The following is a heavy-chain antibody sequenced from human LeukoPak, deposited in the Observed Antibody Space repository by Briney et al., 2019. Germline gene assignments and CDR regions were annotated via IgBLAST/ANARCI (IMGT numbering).Heavy chain of an antibody. V-gene: IGHV3-7*01. J-gene: IGHJ5*02. Sequence: TGGSLRLSCAASGFTFSSYWMSWVRQARQAPGRGLEWVAKINQDGSQVDYLDSVKGRFTVSRDNAKNSLFLQMNSLRAEDTAVYYCVLAGPGRHGLPDYSNSWGQGTLVTVSS. CDR2: INQDGSQV. D-gene: IGHD3-9*01. CDR3: VLAGPGRHGLPDYSNS. CDR1: GFTFSSYW.